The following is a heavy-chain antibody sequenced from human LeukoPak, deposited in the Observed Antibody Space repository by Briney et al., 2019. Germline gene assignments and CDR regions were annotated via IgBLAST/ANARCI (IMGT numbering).Heavy chain of an antibody. Sequence: ASLKVSCTASGYTFTSYAFSWVRQAPGQRLEWIGWVSAYNGNTNYAQKVQGRVTMTTDTSTSTAYMELRSLRSDDTAVYYCARTGWGVPAAGDWFDLWGQGTLVSVSS. J-gene: IGHJ5*02. V-gene: IGHV1-18*04. CDR3: ARTGWGVPAAGDWFDL. CDR2: VSAYNGNT. CDR1: GYTFTSYA. D-gene: IGHD2-2*01.